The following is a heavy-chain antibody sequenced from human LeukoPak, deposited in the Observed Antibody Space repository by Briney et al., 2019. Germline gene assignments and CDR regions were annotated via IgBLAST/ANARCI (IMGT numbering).Heavy chain of an antibody. D-gene: IGHD6-19*01. Sequence: SGTLSLTCAVYGGSISSGCWSWVRQPPGKGLEWIWEICPTGSTNYNPALKSRVTISLDKSKNQFSLKLSSVTAADTAVYFCASHIALAGTRGFDYWGQGTLVTVSS. J-gene: IGHJ4*02. V-gene: IGHV4-4*02. CDR1: GGSISSGC. CDR3: ASHIALAGTRGFDY. CDR2: ICPTGST.